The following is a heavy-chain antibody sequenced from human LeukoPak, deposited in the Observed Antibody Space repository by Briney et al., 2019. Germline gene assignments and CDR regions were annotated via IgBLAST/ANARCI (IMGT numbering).Heavy chain of an antibody. CDR3: AGHHPRNTVDF. V-gene: IGHV4-59*08. CDR1: GGSISSYN. CDR2: ISDIGSI. Sequence: SETLSLTCTVSGGSISSYNWRWIRQPQGQGLEWIAYISDIGSINYNPSLKSRVTISLDTSKNQFSLKLSSVTAADTAVYYCAGHHPRNTVDFWGQGTLVTVSS. J-gene: IGHJ4*02. D-gene: IGHD2-8*02.